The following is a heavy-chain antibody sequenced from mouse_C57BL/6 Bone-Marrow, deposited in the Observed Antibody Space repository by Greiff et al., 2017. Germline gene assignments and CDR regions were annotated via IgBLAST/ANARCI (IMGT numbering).Heavy chain of an antibody. D-gene: IGHD2-1*01. V-gene: IGHV1-15*01. J-gene: IGHJ4*01. CDR3: TVAIYYGCDD. CDR1: GYTFTDYE. Sequence: VQLQQSGAELVRPGASVTLSCKASGYTFTDYEMHWVKQTPVHGLEWIGAIDPETGGTAYNQKFKGKAILTADKSSSTAYMELRSLTAEDSAVYYATVAIYYGCDDWGQGTAATVSA. CDR2: IDPETGGT.